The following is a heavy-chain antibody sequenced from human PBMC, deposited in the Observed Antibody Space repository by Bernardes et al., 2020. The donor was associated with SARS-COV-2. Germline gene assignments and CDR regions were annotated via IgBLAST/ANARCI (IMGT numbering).Heavy chain of an antibody. V-gene: IGHV1-3*01. CDR1: GYTFTSYS. D-gene: IGHD2-2*01. Sequence: ACEKVSCKASGYTFTSYSMHWVRQAPGQKLEWMGWVTAGNGDTKYSQSFQGRITITRDTSASTAYMELSSLRSEDTAVYYCARDSRKDYWGQGTLVTVSS. J-gene: IGHJ4*02. CDR2: VTAGNGDT. CDR3: ARDSRKDY.